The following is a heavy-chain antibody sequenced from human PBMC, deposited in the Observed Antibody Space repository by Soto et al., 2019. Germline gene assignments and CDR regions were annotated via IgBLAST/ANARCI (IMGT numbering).Heavy chain of an antibody. J-gene: IGHJ5*02. Sequence: SETLSLTCTVSGGSISSYYWSWIRQPPGKGLEWIGYIYYSGSTNYNPSLKSRVTISVDTSKNQFSLKLSSVTAAATAVYYCARDLENWFDPWGQGTLVTVSS. V-gene: IGHV4-59*01. CDR1: GGSISSYY. CDR2: IYYSGST. CDR3: ARDLENWFDP.